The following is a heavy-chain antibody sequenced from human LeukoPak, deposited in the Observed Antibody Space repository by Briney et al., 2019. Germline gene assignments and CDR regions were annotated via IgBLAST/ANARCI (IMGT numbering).Heavy chain of an antibody. CDR2: FYHSGIT. J-gene: IGHJ4*02. D-gene: IGHD4-11*01. CDR3: ARGSYSDYVVNY. CDR1: GYSISSGFY. Sequence: SETLSLTCTVSGYSISSGFYWGWIRQPPGRGLEWVGTFYHSGITHYNPSLKSRVTISLDMSKNQFSLKLTSVTVADTAVYYCARGSYSDYVVNYWGQGILVTVSP. V-gene: IGHV4-38-2*02.